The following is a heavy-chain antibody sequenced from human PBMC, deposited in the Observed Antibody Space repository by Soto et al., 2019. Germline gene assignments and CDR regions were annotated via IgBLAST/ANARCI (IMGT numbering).Heavy chain of an antibody. CDR1: GASISSYY. Sequence: QVQLQESGPGLVKPSETLSLTCTVSGASISSYYWTWIRQPPGKGLEWIGNIYYSGSTNYNPSLTSRVTISVDTSKSRFSLKLSSVTAADTAVYYCARRHQGNHSGRYFDYWGQGTLVTVSS. V-gene: IGHV4-59*08. CDR3: ARRHQGNHSGRYFDY. CDR2: IYYSGST. J-gene: IGHJ4*02.